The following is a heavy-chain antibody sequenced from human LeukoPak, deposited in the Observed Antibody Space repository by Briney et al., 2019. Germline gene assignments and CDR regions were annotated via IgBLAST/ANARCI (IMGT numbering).Heavy chain of an antibody. Sequence: ETLSLTCTVSGGSISSYYWSWIRQPPGKGLEWVANIKQDGSEKNYVDSVKGRFTISRDNAKSSLFLQMNSLRAEDTAVYYCVRDRSSLLRKPLVPWGQGTLVTVSS. CDR2: IKQDGSEK. V-gene: IGHV3-7*03. J-gene: IGHJ5*02. CDR3: VRDRSSLLRKPLVP. CDR1: GGSISSYY.